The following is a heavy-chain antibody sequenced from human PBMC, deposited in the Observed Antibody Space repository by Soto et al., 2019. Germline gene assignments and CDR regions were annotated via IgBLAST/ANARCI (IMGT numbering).Heavy chain of an antibody. CDR1: GFTFSAYW. Sequence: EVQLVESGGGLVQPGGSLRLSCAASGFTFSAYWMHWVRQAPGKGMVWVARIKGDGSSTNYADSVKGRFTISRNNAENTVSLQMSSLRTEDAAVYYCARDPRYCNGGECHPSLGCFDSWGQGTLVTVSS. J-gene: IGHJ5*01. CDR2: IKGDGSST. D-gene: IGHD2-8*02. CDR3: ARDPRYCNGGECHPSLGCFDS. V-gene: IGHV3-74*01.